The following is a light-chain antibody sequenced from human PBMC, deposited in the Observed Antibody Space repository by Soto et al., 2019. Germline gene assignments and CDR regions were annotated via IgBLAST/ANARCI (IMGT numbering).Light chain of an antibody. Sequence: QSALPQPASVSGSPGQSITISCTGAGSDVSWYQHHPGKAPKLIIFDVSNRPSGISDRFSGSKSGNTASLTISGLRAEDEAGYYCASYRSTSTLGVFGGGTKLTVL. CDR1: GSD. CDR2: DVS. V-gene: IGLV2-14*03. J-gene: IGLJ3*02. CDR3: ASYRSTSTLGV.